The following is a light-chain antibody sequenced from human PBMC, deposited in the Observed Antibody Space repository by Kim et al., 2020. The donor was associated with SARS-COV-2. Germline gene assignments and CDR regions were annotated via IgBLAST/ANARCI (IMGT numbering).Light chain of an antibody. J-gene: IGLJ2*01. CDR3: SSWTSTPSTV. Sequence: QSALSQPASVSGSPGQSIAISCTGTSRDVGAYNYVSWYQHYPGKAPKLIIYTVNERPSGVSHRFSGSKIGNTAYLTISGLQAEDEADYYCSSWTSTPSTVFGGGTKLTVL. CDR2: TVN. V-gene: IGLV2-14*03. CDR1: SRDVGAYNY.